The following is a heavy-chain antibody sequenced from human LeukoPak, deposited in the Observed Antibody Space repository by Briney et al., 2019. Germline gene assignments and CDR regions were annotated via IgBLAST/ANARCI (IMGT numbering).Heavy chain of an antibody. CDR3: ARDRGGSYSAIDY. D-gene: IGHD2-15*01. CDR2: ISSSSITI. Sequence: PGGSLRLSCAASGFTFSSYGLNWVRQAPGKGLEWVSFISSSSITIYYPDSVKGRFTISRDNAEKSLYLQMNSLRAEDTAVYYCARDRGGSYSAIDYWGQGTLVTVSS. CDR1: GFTFSSYG. V-gene: IGHV3-48*04. J-gene: IGHJ4*02.